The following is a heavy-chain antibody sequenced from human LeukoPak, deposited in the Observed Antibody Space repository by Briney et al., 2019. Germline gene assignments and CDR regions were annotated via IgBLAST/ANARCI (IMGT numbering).Heavy chain of an antibody. CDR3: ARPNCSSTSCYIHYFDY. CDR2: INPNSGGT. CDR1: GYTFTGYY. J-gene: IGHJ4*02. D-gene: IGHD2-2*02. V-gene: IGHV1-2*02. Sequence: ASVKVSCKASGYTFTGYYMHWVRQAPGQGLEWVGWINPNSGGTNYAQKFQGRVTMTRDTSISTAYMELSRLRSDDTAVYYCARPNCSSTSCYIHYFDYWGQGTLVTVSS.